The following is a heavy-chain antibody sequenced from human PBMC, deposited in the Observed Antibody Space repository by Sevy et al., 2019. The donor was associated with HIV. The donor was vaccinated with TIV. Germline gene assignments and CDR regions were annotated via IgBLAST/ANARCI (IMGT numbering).Heavy chain of an antibody. D-gene: IGHD3-3*01. V-gene: IGHV1-8*01. J-gene: IGHJ6*02. CDR3: ARYGPGYYDFWSGYFPWVYYYYGMDV. CDR1: GYTFTSYD. Sequence: ASVKVSCKASGYTFTSYDINWVRQATGQGLEWMGWMNPNSGNTGYAQKFQGRVTMTRNTSISTAYMELSSLRSEDTAVYYCARYGPGYYDFWSGYFPWVYYYYGMDVWGQGTTVTVSS. CDR2: MNPNSGNT.